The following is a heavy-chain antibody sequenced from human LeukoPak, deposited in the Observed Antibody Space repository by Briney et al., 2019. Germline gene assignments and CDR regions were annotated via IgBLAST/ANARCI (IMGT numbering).Heavy chain of an antibody. Sequence: SETLSLTCTVSGGSISSYYWSWIRQPPGKGLEWIGYIYYSGSTNYNPSLKSRVTISVDTSKNQFSLKLSSVTAADTAVYYCARGPMVRGVILFDYWGQGTLVTVSS. V-gene: IGHV4-59*01. CDR3: ARGPMVRGVILFDY. CDR1: GGSISSYY. CDR2: IYYSGST. D-gene: IGHD3-10*01. J-gene: IGHJ4*02.